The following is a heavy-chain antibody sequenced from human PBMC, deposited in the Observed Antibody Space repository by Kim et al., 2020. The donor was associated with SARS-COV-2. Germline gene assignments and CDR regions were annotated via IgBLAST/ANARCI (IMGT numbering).Heavy chain of an antibody. CDR3: AGGGSPPEGMDV. D-gene: IGHD3-10*01. CDR1: GFTFSSYA. J-gene: IGHJ6*02. Sequence: GGSLRLSCAASGFTFSSYAMHWVRQAPGKGLEWVAVISYDGSNKYYADSVKGRFTISRDNSKNTLYLQMNSLRAEDTAVYYCAGGGSPPEGMDVWGQGTTVTVSS. CDR2: ISYDGSNK. V-gene: IGHV3-30*04.